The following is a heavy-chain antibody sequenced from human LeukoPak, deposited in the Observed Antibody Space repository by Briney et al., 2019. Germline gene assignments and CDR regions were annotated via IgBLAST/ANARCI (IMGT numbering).Heavy chain of an antibody. CDR3: AADSSGWYGSGYYYGMDV. D-gene: IGHD6-19*01. V-gene: IGHV1-58*01. CDR1: EFTFTSSA. Sequence: ASVKVSCKASEFTFTSSALQWVRQARGQRLEWIGWIVVGSGNTNYAQKFQERVTITRDMSTSTAYMELYSLRSEDTAVYYCAADSSGWYGSGYYYGMDVWGQGTTVTVSS. J-gene: IGHJ6*02. CDR2: IVVGSGNT.